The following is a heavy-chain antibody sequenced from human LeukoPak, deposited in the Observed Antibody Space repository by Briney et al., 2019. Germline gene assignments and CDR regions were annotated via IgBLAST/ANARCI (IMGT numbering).Heavy chain of an antibody. Sequence: GGSLRLSCAASGFTFSSYAMSWVRQAPGKGLEWVSAITGSGGTTYYADSVKGRFTISRDNSNSTLYLQMNSLRAEDTAIYYCAKLSVYGGNSPVDYWGQGTLVTVSS. CDR3: AKLSVYGGNSPVDY. CDR1: GFTFSSYA. CDR2: ITGSGGTT. J-gene: IGHJ4*02. V-gene: IGHV3-23*01. D-gene: IGHD4-23*01.